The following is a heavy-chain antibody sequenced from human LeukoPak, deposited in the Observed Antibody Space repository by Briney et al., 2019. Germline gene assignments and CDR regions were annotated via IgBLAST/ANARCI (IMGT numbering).Heavy chain of an antibody. J-gene: IGHJ4*02. V-gene: IGHV3-23*01. CDR3: AKDHRNIVVVTAISY. CDR1: GFTFSSYA. D-gene: IGHD2-21*02. CDR2: ISGSGGST. Sequence: PGGSLRLSCAASGFTFSSYAMSWVRQAPGKGLEWVSAISGSGGSTYYADSVKGRITISRDNSKNTLYLQMNSLRAEDTAVYYCAKDHRNIVVVTAISYWGQGTLDTVSS.